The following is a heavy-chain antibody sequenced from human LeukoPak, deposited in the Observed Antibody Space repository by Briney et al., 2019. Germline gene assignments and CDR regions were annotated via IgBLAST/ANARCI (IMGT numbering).Heavy chain of an antibody. CDR3: ATGGDEYSSSSEYFQH. D-gene: IGHD6-6*01. CDR1: GGTFSSYA. Sequence: GSSVNVSCKASGGTFSSYAISWVRQAPGQGLEWMGGIIPIFGTANYAQKFQGRVTITADESTSTAYMELSSLRSEDTAVYYCATGGDEYSSSSEYFQHWGQGTLVTVSS. CDR2: IIPIFGTA. J-gene: IGHJ1*01. V-gene: IGHV1-69*01.